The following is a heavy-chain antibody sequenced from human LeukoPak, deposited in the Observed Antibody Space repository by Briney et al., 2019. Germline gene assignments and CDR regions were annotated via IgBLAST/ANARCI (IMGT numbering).Heavy chain of an antibody. CDR2: FDPEDGET. CDR1: GYTLTELS. V-gene: IGHV1-24*01. CDR3: ARHWDYPTYSYFDY. Sequence: APVKVSCKVSGYTLTELSMHWVRQAPGKGLEWMGGFDPEDGETIYAQKFQGRVTMTTDTSTGTAYMELRSLRSDDTAVYYCARHWDYPTYSYFDYWGQGTLVTVSS. J-gene: IGHJ4*02. D-gene: IGHD2-15*01.